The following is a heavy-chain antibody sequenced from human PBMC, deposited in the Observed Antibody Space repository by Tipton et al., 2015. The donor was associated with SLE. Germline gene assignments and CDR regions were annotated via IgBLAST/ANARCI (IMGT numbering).Heavy chain of an antibody. J-gene: IGHJ2*01. V-gene: IGHV4-59*01. CDR3: ARVGFTEMATTPQGHFDL. CDR1: GGSISSYY. D-gene: IGHD5-24*01. Sequence: TLSLTYTVSGGSISSYYWSWIRQPPGKGLEWIGYIYYSGSTNYNPSLKSRVTISVDTSKNQFSLKLSSVTAADTAVYYCARVGFTEMATTPQGHFDLWGRGTLVTVSS. CDR2: IYYSGST.